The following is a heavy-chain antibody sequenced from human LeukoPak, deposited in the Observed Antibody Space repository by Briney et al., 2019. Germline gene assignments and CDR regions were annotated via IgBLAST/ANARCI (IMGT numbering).Heavy chain of an antibody. CDR3: AKTGGYYDTSYLYRPDVFDI. CDR1: GFTFSNFA. Sequence: GGSLRLSCAASGFTFSNFAMSWVRQAPGKGLEWVSAISGTGGNTFYTDSVTGRFTISRDNSKNTLYVQMNSLRAEDTAVYYCAKTGGYYDTSYLYRPDVFDIWGQGTVVTVSS. D-gene: IGHD3-22*01. J-gene: IGHJ3*02. CDR2: ISGTGGNT. V-gene: IGHV3-23*01.